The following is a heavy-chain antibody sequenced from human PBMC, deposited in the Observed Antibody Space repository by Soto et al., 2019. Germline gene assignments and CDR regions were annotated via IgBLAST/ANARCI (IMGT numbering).Heavy chain of an antibody. CDR1: GGTFSSYT. CDR3: ARDYCSSTSCYLSYGMDV. D-gene: IGHD2-2*01. Sequence: QVQLVQSGAEVKKPGSSVKVSCKASGGTFSSYTISWVRQAPGQGLEWMGRIIPILGIANYAQKFQGRVTLTADKSTSTAYMERSSLRSEDTAVYYCARDYCSSTSCYLSYGMDVWGRGTTVTVSS. CDR2: IIPILGIA. V-gene: IGHV1-69*08. J-gene: IGHJ6*02.